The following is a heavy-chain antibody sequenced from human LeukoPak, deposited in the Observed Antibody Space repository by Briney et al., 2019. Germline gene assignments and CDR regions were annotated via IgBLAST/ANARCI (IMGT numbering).Heavy chain of an antibody. CDR2: IYYSGST. Sequence: SETLSLTCTVSGGSISSGDYYWSWIRQPPGKGLEWIGYIYYSGSTYYNPSLKSRVTISVDTSKNQFSLKLSSVTAADTAVYYCARVRSGYCSSTSCHHFDYWAREPWSPSPQ. V-gene: IGHV4-30-4*01. CDR3: ARVRSGYCSSTSCHHFDY. D-gene: IGHD2-2*01. CDR1: GGSISSGDYY. J-gene: IGHJ4*02.